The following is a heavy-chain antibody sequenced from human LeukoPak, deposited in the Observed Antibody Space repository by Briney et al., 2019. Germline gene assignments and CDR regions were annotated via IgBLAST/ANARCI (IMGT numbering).Heavy chain of an antibody. CDR1: GYTFTDYY. CDR2: VDPEDGET. Sequence: ATVKISCKASGYTFTDYYMHWVQQAPGKGLEWMGRVDPEDGETVYAEKFQGRVTITADTSTDTAYMELSSLRAEDTAVYYCARVAGPVGDAFDIWGQGTMVTVSS. D-gene: IGHD3-16*01. V-gene: IGHV1-69-2*01. CDR3: ARVAGPVGDAFDI. J-gene: IGHJ3*02.